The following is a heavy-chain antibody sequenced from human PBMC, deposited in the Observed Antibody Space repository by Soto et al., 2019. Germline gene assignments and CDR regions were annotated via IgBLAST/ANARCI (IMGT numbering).Heavy chain of an antibody. CDR2: ISSSSSYI. CDR1: GFTFSSYR. V-gene: IGHV3-21*01. D-gene: IGHD3-9*01. CDR3: ERDYLPFEAPYGMDV. J-gene: IGHJ6*02. Sequence: GGSLKLCSAASGFTFSSYRMNWGSQDPWKGLEWVSSISSSSSYIYYADSVKGRFTISRDNAKNSLYLQMNSLRAEDTAVYYCERDYLPFEAPYGMDVWGQGTTVTV.